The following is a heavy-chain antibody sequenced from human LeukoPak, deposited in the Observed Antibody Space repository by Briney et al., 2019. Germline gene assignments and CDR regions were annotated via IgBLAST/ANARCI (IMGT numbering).Heavy chain of an antibody. CDR3: ARDLGNPEGFDY. J-gene: IGHJ4*02. Sequence: SETLSLTCTVSGGSISSGGYYWSWIRQPPGKGLEWIGYIYHSGSTYYNPSLKSRVTISVDRSKNQFSLKLSSVIAADTAVYYCARDLGNPEGFDYWGQGTLVTVSS. V-gene: IGHV4-30-2*01. D-gene: IGHD4-23*01. CDR2: IYHSGST. CDR1: GGSISSGGYY.